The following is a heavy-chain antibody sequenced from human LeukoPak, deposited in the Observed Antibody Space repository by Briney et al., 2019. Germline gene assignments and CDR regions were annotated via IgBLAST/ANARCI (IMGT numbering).Heavy chain of an antibody. CDR2: VYYSGST. V-gene: IGHV4-59*01. Sequence: SETLSLTCTVSGGSITSYYWSWIRQPPGKGLEWIGYVYYSGSTKYNPSLKSRVTISVDTSKNQFSLKLSSVTAADTAIYYCARGLLTWVSSFDIWGHGTMVTVSS. J-gene: IGHJ3*02. D-gene: IGHD3-9*01. CDR3: ARGLLTWVSSFDI. CDR1: GGSITSYY.